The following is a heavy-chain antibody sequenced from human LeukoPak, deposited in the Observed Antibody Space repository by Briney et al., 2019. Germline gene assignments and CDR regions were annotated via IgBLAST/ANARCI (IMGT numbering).Heavy chain of an antibody. J-gene: IGHJ4*02. CDR2: INSDGSST. CDR3: ARVGHCSSTACFIDY. CDR1: GFTFSSYW. D-gene: IGHD2-2*01. V-gene: IGHV3-74*01. Sequence: QPGGSLRLSCAASGFTFSSYWMHWVRQAPGKGLVWVSRINSDGSSTSYADSVKGRFTISRDNAKNTLYLQMNSLRAEDTAVYYCARVGHCSSTACFIDYWGQGTLVTVSS.